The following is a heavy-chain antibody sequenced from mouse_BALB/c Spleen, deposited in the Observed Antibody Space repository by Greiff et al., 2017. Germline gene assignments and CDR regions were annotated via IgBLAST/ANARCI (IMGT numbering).Heavy chain of an antibody. J-gene: IGHJ4*01. Sequence: VQLQESGPELVRPGVSVKISCKGSGYTFTDYAMHWVKQSHAKSLEWIGVISTYYGNTNYNQKFKGKATMTVDKSSSTAYMELARLTSEDSAIYYCARRDGSSYYYAMDYWGQGTSVTVSS. CDR3: ARRDGSSYYYAMDY. CDR2: ISTYYGNT. CDR1: GYTFTDYA. D-gene: IGHD1-3*01. V-gene: IGHV1-67*01.